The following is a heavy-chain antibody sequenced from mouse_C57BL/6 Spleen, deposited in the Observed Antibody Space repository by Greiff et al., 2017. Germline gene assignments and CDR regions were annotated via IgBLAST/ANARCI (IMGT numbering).Heavy chain of an antibody. J-gene: IGHJ2*01. D-gene: IGHD2-5*01. CDR1: GYTFTSYW. Sequence: QVQLKQPGAELVMPGASVKLSCKASGYTFTSYWMHWVKQRPGQGLEWIGEIDPSDSYTNYNQKFKGKSTLTVDKASSTAYMQLSSLTSEDSAVYYCARGARYSTAVSYFDYWGQGTTLTVSS. CDR2: IDPSDSYT. V-gene: IGHV1-69*01. CDR3: ARGARYSTAVSYFDY.